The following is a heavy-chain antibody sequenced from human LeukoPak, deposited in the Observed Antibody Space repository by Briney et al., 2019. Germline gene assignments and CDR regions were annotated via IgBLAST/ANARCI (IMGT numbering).Heavy chain of an antibody. Sequence: AGGSLRLSCAASGFTFSNNAMSWVRQAPGKGLEWVSAISGSGGSTYYADSVKGRFTISRDNSKNTLYLQMNSLRAEDTAVYYCAKVRLEDYVWGSYRYYFDYWGQGTLVTVSS. CDR1: GFTFSNNA. D-gene: IGHD3-16*02. J-gene: IGHJ4*02. CDR2: ISGSGGST. V-gene: IGHV3-23*01. CDR3: AKVRLEDYVWGSYRYYFDY.